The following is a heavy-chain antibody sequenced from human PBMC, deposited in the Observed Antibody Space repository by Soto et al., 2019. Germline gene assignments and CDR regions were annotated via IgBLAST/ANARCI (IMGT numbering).Heavy chain of an antibody. Sequence: PGGPLRLSCEASGFTFSDYWMSWVRQAPGKGPEWVANIKFDGSEKQYVDSVRGRFTISRDNSRSSLSLQMNSLRAGDTAVYYCVKDGGYCSSSTCYAPRNHYFDSWGQGTLVTSPQ. CDR3: VKDGGYCSSSTCYAPRNHYFDS. CDR1: GFTFSDYW. CDR2: IKFDGSEK. D-gene: IGHD2-2*01. V-gene: IGHV3-7*03. J-gene: IGHJ4*02.